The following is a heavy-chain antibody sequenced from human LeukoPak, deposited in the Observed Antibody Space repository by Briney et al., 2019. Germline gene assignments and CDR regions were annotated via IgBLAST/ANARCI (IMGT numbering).Heavy chain of an antibody. CDR2: ISGSGGST. Sequence: PGGSLRLSCAASGFTFSSYAMSWVRQAPGKGLEWVSAISGSGGSTYYADSVKGRFIISRDNSKNTLYLQMNSLRAEDTAVYYCAKEGDIVLMVYAMAIDYWGQGTLVTVSS. V-gene: IGHV3-23*01. J-gene: IGHJ4*02. D-gene: IGHD2-8*01. CDR3: AKEGDIVLMVYAMAIDY. CDR1: GFTFSSYA.